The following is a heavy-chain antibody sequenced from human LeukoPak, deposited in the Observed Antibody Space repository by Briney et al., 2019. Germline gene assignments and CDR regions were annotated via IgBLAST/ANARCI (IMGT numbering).Heavy chain of an antibody. D-gene: IGHD5-24*01. CDR2: IRYDGSNK. Sequence: QTGGSLRLSCAASGFTFSSYGMHWVRQAPGKGLEWLAFIRYDGSNKNYADSVKGRFTISRDNTRNSLYLQMNSLRAEDTAVYYCARDGYNYRLLDYWGQGTLVTVSS. CDR1: GFTFSSYG. J-gene: IGHJ4*02. CDR3: ARDGYNYRLLDY. V-gene: IGHV3-30*02.